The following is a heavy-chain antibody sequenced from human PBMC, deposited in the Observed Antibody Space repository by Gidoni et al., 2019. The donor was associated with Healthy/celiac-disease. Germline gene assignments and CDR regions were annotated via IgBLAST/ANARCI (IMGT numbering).Heavy chain of an antibody. D-gene: IGHD3-22*01. CDR3: TTDSLIAYFEEEQFGY. CDR2: INSKTDGGTT. J-gene: IGHJ4*02. CDR1: GFTFSNAW. V-gene: IGHV3-15*01. Sequence: EVQLVESGGGLVKPGGSLTLSCADSGFTFSNAWLSWVRQAPGKGLDVVGRINSKTDGGTTDDAALVKGRFTISRYDSKNTLYLQMNSLKTEDTAVYYCTTDSLIAYFEEEQFGYWGQGTLVTVSS.